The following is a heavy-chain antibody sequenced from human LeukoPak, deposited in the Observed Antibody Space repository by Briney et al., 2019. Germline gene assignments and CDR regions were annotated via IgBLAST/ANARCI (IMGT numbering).Heavy chain of an antibody. CDR1: GYTFTSYY. CDR3: ARAEGYCSSTSCYRYWFDP. D-gene: IGHD2-2*01. J-gene: IGHJ5*02. CDR2: INPSGGST. V-gene: IGHV1-46*01. Sequence: GASVKVSCKASGYTFTSYYMHWVRQAPGQGLEWMGIINPSGGSTSYAQKFQGRVTMTRDTSTSTVYMELGSLRSEDTAVYYCARAEGYCSSTSCYRYWFDPWGQGTLVTVSS.